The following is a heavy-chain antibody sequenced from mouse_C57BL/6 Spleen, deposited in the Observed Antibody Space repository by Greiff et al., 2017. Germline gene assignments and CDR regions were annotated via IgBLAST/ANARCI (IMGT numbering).Heavy chain of an antibody. CDR3: ESLGDYYGEDYAMDY. Sequence: QVQLKQSGAELMKPGASVQLSCKATGYTFTGYWIEWVKQRPVHGLEWIGEILPGSGSTNYNEKLKCKSTFTADTSSHTAYMQLISLTTEDSAIYYCESLGDYYGEDYAMDYWGQGTSVTVSS. CDR1: GYTFTGYW. V-gene: IGHV1-9*01. CDR2: ILPGSGST. D-gene: IGHD1-1*01. J-gene: IGHJ4*01.